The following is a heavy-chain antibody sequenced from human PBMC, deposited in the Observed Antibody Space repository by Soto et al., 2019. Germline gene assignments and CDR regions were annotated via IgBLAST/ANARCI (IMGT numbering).Heavy chain of an antibody. J-gene: IGHJ4*02. D-gene: IGHD5-12*01. CDR3: ARVGSGYVRGFDY. V-gene: IGHV4-59*01. CDR2: IYYTGST. CDR1: GGSITNYY. Sequence: ASETLSLTCTVSGGSITNYYWSWIRQPPGKGLEWIGDIYYTGSTNYNPSLKSRVTVSVDMSKNQFSLKVSSVAAADTAVYYCARVGSGYVRGFDYWGQGTLVTVSS.